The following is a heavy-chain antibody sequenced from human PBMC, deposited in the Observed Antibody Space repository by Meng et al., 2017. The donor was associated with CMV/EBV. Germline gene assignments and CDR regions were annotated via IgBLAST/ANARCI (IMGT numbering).Heavy chain of an antibody. J-gene: IGHJ4*02. CDR3: TTQIVVVPAATAYFDY. CDR1: GFTFSSYA. D-gene: IGHD2-2*01. CDR2: ISYDGSNK. Sequence: GESLKISCAASGFTFSSYAMHWVRQAPGKGLEWVAVISYDGSNKYYAAPVKGRFTISRDDSKNTLYLQMNSLKTEDTAVYYCTTQIVVVPAATAYFDYWGQGTLVTVSS. V-gene: IGHV3-30-3*01.